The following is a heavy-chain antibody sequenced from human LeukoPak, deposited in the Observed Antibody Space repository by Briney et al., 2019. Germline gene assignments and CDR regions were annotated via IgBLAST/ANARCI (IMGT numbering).Heavy chain of an antibody. CDR2: MNPNXXNX. CDR1: GYTFTSYD. Sequence: ASVKVSCKASGYTFTSYDINWVRQATGQGLEWMGWMNPNXXNXGXXXXXXGXVXMTRXXSISTAYMELSSLRSEDTAVYYCARGDSSPFDYWGQGTLVTVSS. CDR3: ARGDSSPFDY. D-gene: IGHD6-13*01. J-gene: IGHJ4*02. V-gene: IGHV1-8*01.